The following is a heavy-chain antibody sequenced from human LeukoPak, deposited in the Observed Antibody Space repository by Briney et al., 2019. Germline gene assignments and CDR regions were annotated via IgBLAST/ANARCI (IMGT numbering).Heavy chain of an antibody. CDR3: ARDLMVRGVITEFDY. J-gene: IGHJ4*02. V-gene: IGHV4-4*07. Sequence: PSETLSLTCTVSGGSISSYYWSWIRQPAGKGLEWIGRIYTSGSTNYSPSLKSRVTMSVDTSKNQFSLKLSSVIAADTAVYYCARDLMVRGVITEFDYWGQGTLVTVSS. CDR2: IYTSGST. CDR1: GGSISSYY. D-gene: IGHD3-10*01.